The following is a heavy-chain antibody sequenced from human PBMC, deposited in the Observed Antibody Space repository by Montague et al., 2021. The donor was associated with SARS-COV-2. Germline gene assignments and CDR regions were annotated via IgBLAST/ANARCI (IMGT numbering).Heavy chain of an antibody. CDR2: IHHGGST. J-gene: IGHJ6*03. D-gene: IGHD2-2*02. Sequence: SETLSLTCAVHGGSFSTYSWNWIRQPPGKGLEWIGEIHHGGSTNXNPSLKSRVTISADMSKNQFSLKLTSVAAADTAVYYCARLGDGVVPSPILGVGPYYTYNYLDVWGKGTTVTVSS. V-gene: IGHV4-34*01. CDR3: ARLGDGVVPSPILGVGPYYTYNYLDV. CDR1: GGSFSTYS.